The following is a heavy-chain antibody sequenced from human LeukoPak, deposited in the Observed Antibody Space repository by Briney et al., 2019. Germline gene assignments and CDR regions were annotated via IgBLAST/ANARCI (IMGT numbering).Heavy chain of an antibody. CDR2: ISGGAGST. V-gene: IGHV3-23*01. Sequence: GVSLRLSCATSAFTFSSYAMSWVRQAPGKGLEWVSAISGGAGSTYYADSVKGRFTISRDNSKSTLYLQMNSLRAEDTAVYYCAKSIIGTMRGFDYWGQGTLVTVSS. CDR3: AKSIIGTMRGFDY. J-gene: IGHJ4*02. D-gene: IGHD1-20*01. CDR1: AFTFSSYA.